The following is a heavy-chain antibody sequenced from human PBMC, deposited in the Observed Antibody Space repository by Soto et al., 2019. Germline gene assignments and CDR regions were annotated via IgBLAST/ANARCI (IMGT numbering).Heavy chain of an antibody. CDR2: IYYIGST. J-gene: IGHJ3*01. CDR1: GGSISSGGYY. D-gene: IGHD3-10*01. Sequence: SETLSLTCTVSGGSISSGGYYWNWIRQHPGKGLEWIGYIYYIGSTYYNPSLKSRVTISLDTSKNQFSLRLSSVTAADTAVYYCARVWGGAFDFWGQGTMVTVSS. CDR3: ARVWGGAFDF. V-gene: IGHV4-31*03.